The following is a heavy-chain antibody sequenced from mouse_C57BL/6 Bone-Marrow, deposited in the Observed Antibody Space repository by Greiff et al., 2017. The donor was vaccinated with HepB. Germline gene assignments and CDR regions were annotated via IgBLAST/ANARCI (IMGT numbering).Heavy chain of an antibody. CDR2: ISSGGDYI. J-gene: IGHJ2*01. V-gene: IGHV5-9-1*02. CDR3: TRDRLPYYFDD. CDR1: GFTFSSYA. D-gene: IGHD2-4*01. Sequence: EVMLVESGEGLVKPGGSLKLSCAASGFTFSSYAMSWVRQTPEKRLEWVAYISSGGDYIYYADTVKGRFTISRDNARNTLYLQMSRLKSEDTAMYYCTRDRLPYYFDDWGQGTTLTVSS.